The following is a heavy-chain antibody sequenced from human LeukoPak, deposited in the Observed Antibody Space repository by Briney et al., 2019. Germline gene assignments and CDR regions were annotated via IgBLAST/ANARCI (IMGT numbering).Heavy chain of an antibody. CDR3: GGSAAHYYYMDV. D-gene: IGHD2-2*01. J-gene: IGHJ6*03. CDR1: GFTLSSYW. CDR2: IKQDGSEK. V-gene: IGHV3-7*03. Sequence: GGSLRLSCAASGFTLSSYWMSWVRQAPGKGLEWVANIKQDGSEKYYVDSVKGRFTISRDNAKNSLYLQMNSLRAEDTAVYYCGGSAAHYYYMDVWGKGTTVTVSS.